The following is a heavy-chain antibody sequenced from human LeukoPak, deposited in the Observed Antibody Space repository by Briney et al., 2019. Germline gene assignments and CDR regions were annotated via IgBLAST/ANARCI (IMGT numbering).Heavy chain of an antibody. Sequence: PSGTLSLTCAVSGGSISSSNWWSWVRQPPGKGLEWIGEIYHSGSTYYNPSLKSRVTISVDTSKNQFSLKLSSVTAADTAVYYCGGGGYGPYYYYYMDVWGKGTTVTVSS. CDR3: GGGGYGPYYYYYMDV. CDR2: IYHSGST. J-gene: IGHJ6*03. V-gene: IGHV4-4*02. D-gene: IGHD4-17*01. CDR1: GGSISSSNW.